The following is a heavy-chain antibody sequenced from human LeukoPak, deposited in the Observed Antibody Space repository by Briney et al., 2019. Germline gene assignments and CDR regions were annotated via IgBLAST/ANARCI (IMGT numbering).Heavy chain of an antibody. CDR1: GFNFRSYG. V-gene: IGHV3-33*06. CDR2: IWPDGSNT. CDR3: AKDQYCYGAYCQGFDY. Sequence: GGSLRLSCVASGFNFRSYGMHWVRQAPGKGLEWVAVIWPDGSNTFYAESVKGRFAISRDNSKNTLYLQMNSLRGEDTAVYYCAKDQYCYGAYCQGFDYWGQGTLVTVSS. D-gene: IGHD2-15*01. J-gene: IGHJ4*02.